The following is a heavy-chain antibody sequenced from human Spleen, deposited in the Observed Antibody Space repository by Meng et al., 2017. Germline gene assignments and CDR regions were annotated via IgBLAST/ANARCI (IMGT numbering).Heavy chain of an antibody. CDR2: ISSSGTYI. CDR3: ARGADYYDILTGYYNYYYGMDV. V-gene: IGHV3-21*06. CDR1: GFIFSGYT. Sequence: GGSLRLSCAASGFIFSGYTMNWVRQAPGKGLEWVSSISSSGTYIYYADSLKGRFTISRDNAKNSVYLQMNSLRAEDTAVYYCARGADYYDILTGYYNYYYGMDVWGQGTTVTVSS. J-gene: IGHJ6*02. D-gene: IGHD3-9*01.